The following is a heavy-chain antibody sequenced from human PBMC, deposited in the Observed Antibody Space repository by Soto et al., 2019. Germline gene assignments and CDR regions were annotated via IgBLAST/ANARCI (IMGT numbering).Heavy chain of an antibody. Sequence: QVQLVQSGAEVKKPGSSVKVSCKASGGTFSSYAISWVRQAPGQGLEWMGGIIPIFGTANYAQKLQGRVTITADESTSTAYMELSSLRSEDTAVYYCARTYDSSGYYQYYYYGMDVWGQGTTVTVSS. CDR2: IIPIFGTA. D-gene: IGHD3-22*01. CDR1: GGTFSSYA. V-gene: IGHV1-69*01. J-gene: IGHJ6*02. CDR3: ARTYDSSGYYQYYYYGMDV.